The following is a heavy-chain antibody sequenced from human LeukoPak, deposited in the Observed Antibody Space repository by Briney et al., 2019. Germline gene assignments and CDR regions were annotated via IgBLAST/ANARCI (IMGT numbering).Heavy chain of an antibody. V-gene: IGHV3-74*01. CDR1: GFTFSSYW. CDR3: ARGAGTTVKGYCYYYMDV. Sequence: GGSLRLSCAASGFTFSSYWMHWVRQAPGKGLVWVSRINRDGSSTSYADSVKGRFTISRDNAKNTLYLQMNSLRAEDTAVYYCARGAGTTVKGYCYYYMDVWGKGTTVTVSS. D-gene: IGHD1-7*01. J-gene: IGHJ6*03. CDR2: INRDGSST.